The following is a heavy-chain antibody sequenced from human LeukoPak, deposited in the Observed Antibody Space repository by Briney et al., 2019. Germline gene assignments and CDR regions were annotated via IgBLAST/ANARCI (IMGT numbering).Heavy chain of an antibody. CDR2: ISGSGGST. CDR3: ARDRFLRRPEPAGY. Sequence: PGGSLRLSCAASGFTFSSYAMSWVRQAPGKGLEWVSAISGSGGSTYYADSVKGRFTISRDNAKKSVYLQMNSLRAEDTALYYCARDRFLRRPEPAGYWGQGTLVTVSS. D-gene: IGHD2/OR15-2a*01. J-gene: IGHJ4*02. CDR1: GFTFSSYA. V-gene: IGHV3-23*01.